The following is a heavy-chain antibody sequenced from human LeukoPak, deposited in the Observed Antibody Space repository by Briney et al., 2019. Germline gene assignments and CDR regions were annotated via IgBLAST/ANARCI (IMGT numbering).Heavy chain of an antibody. Sequence: PSETLSLTRAVSGYSISSSNWWGWIRQPPGKGLEWIGYIYYSGSTYYNPSLKSRVTMSVDTSKNQFSLKLSSVTAADTAVYYCARNLQSASDAFDIWGQGTMVTVSS. J-gene: IGHJ3*02. CDR1: GYSISSSNW. CDR2: IYYSGST. V-gene: IGHV4-28*01. CDR3: ARNLQSASDAFDI.